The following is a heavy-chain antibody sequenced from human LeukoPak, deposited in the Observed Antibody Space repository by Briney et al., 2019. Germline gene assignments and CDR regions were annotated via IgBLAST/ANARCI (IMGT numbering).Heavy chain of an antibody. CDR2: IYYSGST. D-gene: IGHD2-2*01. CDR3: ARDVVVGYCSSTSCPHHYYYGMDV. V-gene: IGHV4-31*03. CDR1: GGSISGSSYY. J-gene: IGHJ6*02. Sequence: SETLSLTCTVSGGSISGSSYYWGWIRQPPGKGLEWIGYIYYSGSTYYNPSLKSRVTISVDTSKNQFSLKLSSVTAADTAVYYCARDVVVGYCSSTSCPHHYYYGMDVWGQGATVTVSS.